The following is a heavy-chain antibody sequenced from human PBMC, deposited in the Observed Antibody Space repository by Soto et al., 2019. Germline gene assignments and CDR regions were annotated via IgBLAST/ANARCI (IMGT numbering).Heavy chain of an antibody. Sequence: QVQLQESGPGLVKPSETLSLTCTVSGDSISSYYWSWIRQPPGKGLEWIGYIYYSGSTNCNPSLRGRVTISVDTSKTHFSLKLNPVTPADTAVYYCARVLHRGDSNPYGFDYWAREPWSPSPQ. CDR2: IYYSGST. CDR3: ARVLHRGDSNPYGFDY. J-gene: IGHJ4*02. CDR1: GDSISSYY. D-gene: IGHD2-21*02. V-gene: IGHV4-59*01.